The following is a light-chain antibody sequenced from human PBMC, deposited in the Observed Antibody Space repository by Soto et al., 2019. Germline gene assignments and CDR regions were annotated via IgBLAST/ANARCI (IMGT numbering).Light chain of an antibody. CDR2: DNS. J-gene: IGLJ2*01. CDR3: ATWDDSLSVGV. V-gene: IGLV1-51*01. CDR1: SSNIGNNY. Sequence: QSVLTQPPSVSAAPGQKVSISCSGSSSNIGNNYVSWYQQLPGTAPKLLIFDNSKRPSGLPDRFSGSRSGTSATLGITGLQTGDEADYYCATWDDSLSVGVFGGGTKLTVL.